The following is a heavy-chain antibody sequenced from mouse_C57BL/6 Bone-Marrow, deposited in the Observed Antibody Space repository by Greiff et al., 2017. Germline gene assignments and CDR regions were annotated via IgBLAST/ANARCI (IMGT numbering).Heavy chain of an antibody. V-gene: IGHV2-9-1*01. Sequence: VQLVESGPGLVAPSQSLSITCTVSGFSLTSYAISWVRQPPGKGLEWLGVIWTGGGTNYNSALKSRLSISKDNSKSQVFLKMNSLQTDDTARYYCARKRVEYLYYAMDYWGQGTSVTVSS. J-gene: IGHJ4*01. CDR3: ARKRVEYLYYAMDY. D-gene: IGHD5-1*01. CDR1: GFSLTSYA. CDR2: IWTGGGT.